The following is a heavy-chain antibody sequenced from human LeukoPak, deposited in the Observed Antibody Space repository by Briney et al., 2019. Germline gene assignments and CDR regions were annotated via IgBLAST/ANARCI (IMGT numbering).Heavy chain of an antibody. J-gene: IGHJ4*02. V-gene: IGHV4-38-2*01. CDR1: GYSISSSYY. D-gene: IGHD4-11*01. Sequence: SETLSLTCAVSGYSISSSYYWGWIRQPPGKGLEWIGTIYHSGSTHYNPSLKSRVTPSVDTSKNQFSLKLRSVTAADTAVYYCASLPSNTVTHDYWGQGTLVTVSS. CDR2: IYHSGST. CDR3: ASLPSNTVTHDY.